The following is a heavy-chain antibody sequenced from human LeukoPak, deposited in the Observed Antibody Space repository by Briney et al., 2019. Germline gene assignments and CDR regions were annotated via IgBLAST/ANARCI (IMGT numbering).Heavy chain of an antibody. CDR3: ARVSSGWSTDYYFDY. CDR1: GGSISSYY. V-gene: IGHV4-59*01. CDR2: IYYSGST. J-gene: IGHJ4*02. D-gene: IGHD6-19*01. Sequence: PSETLSLACTVPGGSISSYYWSWIRQPPGKGLEWIGYIYYSGSTNYNPSLKSRVTISVDTSKNQFSLKLSSVTAADTAVYYCARVSSGWSTDYYFDYWGQGTLVTVSP.